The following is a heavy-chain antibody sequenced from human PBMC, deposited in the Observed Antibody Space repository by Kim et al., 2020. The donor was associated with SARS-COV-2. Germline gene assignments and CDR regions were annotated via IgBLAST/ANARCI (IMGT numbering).Heavy chain of an antibody. CDR1: GGSFSGYY. CDR3: ARRVVPAACMDV. V-gene: IGHV4-34*01. J-gene: IGHJ6*03. CDR2: INHSGST. Sequence: SETLSLTCAVYGGSFSGYYWSWIRQPPGKGLEWIGEINHSGSTNYNPSLKSRVTISVDTSKNQFSLKLSSVTAADTAVYYCARRVVPAACMDVWGKGTTV. D-gene: IGHD2-2*01.